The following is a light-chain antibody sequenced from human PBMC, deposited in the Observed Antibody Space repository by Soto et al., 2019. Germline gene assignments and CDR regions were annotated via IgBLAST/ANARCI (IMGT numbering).Light chain of an antibody. CDR3: QQLNSYPST. J-gene: IGKJ5*01. Sequence: IRLAQAPSSLSGSGGDRVTITCRASQGISSYLAWYQQKPGKAPKLLIYAASTLQSGVPSRFSGSGSGTDFTLTISSLQPEDFATYYCQQLNSYPSTIGQGTRLEIK. CDR2: AAS. V-gene: IGKV1-9*01. CDR1: QGISSY.